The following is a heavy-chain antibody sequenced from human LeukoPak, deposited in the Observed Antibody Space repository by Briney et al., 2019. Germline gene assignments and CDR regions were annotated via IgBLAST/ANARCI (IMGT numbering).Heavy chain of an antibody. Sequence: SETLSLTCTVSGGSISSGGYYWSWIRQHPGKGLEWIGHIYYSGSTYYNPSLKSRVTISVDTSKNQFSLKLSSVTAADTAVYYCARGGSYLAFDYWGQGTLVTVSS. J-gene: IGHJ4*02. D-gene: IGHD3-16*02. CDR2: IYYSGST. CDR3: ARGGSYLAFDY. CDR1: GGSISSGGYY. V-gene: IGHV4-31*03.